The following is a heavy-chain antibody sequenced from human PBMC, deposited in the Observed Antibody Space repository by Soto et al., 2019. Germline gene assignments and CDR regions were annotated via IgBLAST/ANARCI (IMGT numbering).Heavy chain of an antibody. D-gene: IGHD2-15*01. Sequence: GGSLRLSCASSGFTFSSFALSWVRQAPGKGLEWVSLISGGGGRTYYTDSVKGRFTISRDNSKNTLYLQMNSLRAEDTAVYYCAKDLGRCSGGSCPYFDNWGQGTLVTVSS. CDR1: GFTFSSFA. J-gene: IGHJ4*02. CDR2: ISGGGGRT. V-gene: IGHV3-23*01. CDR3: AKDLGRCSGGSCPYFDN.